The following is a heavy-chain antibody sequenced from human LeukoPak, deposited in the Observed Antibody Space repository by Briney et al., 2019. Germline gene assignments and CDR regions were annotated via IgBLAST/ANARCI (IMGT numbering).Heavy chain of an antibody. CDR1: GGSFSGYY. CDR2: INHSGST. J-gene: IGHJ4*02. Sequence: SETLSLTCAVYGGSFSGYYWSWIRQPRGKGLEWIGEINHSGSTNYNPSLKSRVTISVDTSKNQFSLKLSSVTAADTAVYYCARHIAVAGTSWGQGTLVTVSS. D-gene: IGHD6-19*01. V-gene: IGHV4-34*01. CDR3: ARHIAVAGTS.